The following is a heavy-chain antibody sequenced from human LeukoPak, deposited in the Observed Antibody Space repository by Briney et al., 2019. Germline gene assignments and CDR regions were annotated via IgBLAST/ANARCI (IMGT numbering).Heavy chain of an antibody. Sequence: PSETLSLTCTVSGVSISGTGFLGSWLRLQPGKGLEGIGYIYYTGTTQYHPSLRSRASRSLDTSKNQFSVRLTSVAAADAVRCYRARGGRGPFDYWGQGTLVSVSS. D-gene: IGHD3-10*01. V-gene: IGHV4-31*03. CDR3: ARGGRGPFDY. CDR1: GVSISGTGFL. CDR2: IYYTGTT. J-gene: IGHJ4*02.